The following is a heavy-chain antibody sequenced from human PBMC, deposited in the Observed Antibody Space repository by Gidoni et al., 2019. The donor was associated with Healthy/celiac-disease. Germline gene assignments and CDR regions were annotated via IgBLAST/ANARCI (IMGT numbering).Heavy chain of an antibody. CDR1: GSTFRSYG. J-gene: IGHJ5*02. V-gene: IGHV3-33*01. CDR2: ICYDGINK. Sequence: QVQLVESGGGVVQTGRSLRPSCAAAGSTFRSYGTHWVRQAPGTGLGCVSVICYDGINKYYSVSVKGRFTISRDNSKNALYLQMNSLRAEDTAVYYCARGLRLTTVTSTWNNWFDPWGQGTLVTVSS. CDR3: ARGLRLTTVTSTWNNWFDP. D-gene: IGHD4-17*01.